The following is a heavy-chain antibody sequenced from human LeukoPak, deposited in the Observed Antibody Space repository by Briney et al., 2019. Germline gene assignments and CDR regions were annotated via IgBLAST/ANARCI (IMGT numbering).Heavy chain of an antibody. Sequence: GGCLRLACSASGFTFSSYSIDWVRQARGKGLGWVSYISSSSSNIYYADSVKGRFTISRDNAKNSLYLQMNSLRAEDTAVYYCARDRKSRVITTDFDYWGQGTLVTVSS. CDR1: GFTFSSYS. V-gene: IGHV3-48*04. CDR3: ARDRKSRVITTDFDY. CDR2: ISSSSSNI. D-gene: IGHD3-22*01. J-gene: IGHJ4*02.